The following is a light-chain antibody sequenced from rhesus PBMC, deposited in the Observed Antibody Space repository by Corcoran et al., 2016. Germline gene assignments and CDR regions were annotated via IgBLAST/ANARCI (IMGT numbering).Light chain of an antibody. J-gene: IGKJ1*01. V-gene: IGKV1-69*01. CDR3: QQTDNSPCT. Sequence: DIQMTQSPSSLSASVGDRVTITCRASQGISKWMAWYQQKPGKAPNLRIYRASNLKTGVPSRFRGSGSGTEFTLTISSLLPEDIGTYFCQQTDNSPCTFSQGTKVEIQ. CDR1: QGISKW. CDR2: RAS.